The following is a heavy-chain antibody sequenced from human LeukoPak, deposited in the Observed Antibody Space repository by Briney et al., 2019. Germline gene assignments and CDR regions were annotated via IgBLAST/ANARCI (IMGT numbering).Heavy chain of an antibody. CDR3: AKDLAVAGTRSFDY. V-gene: IGHV3-23*01. Sequence: GGSLRLSCAASGFTFSSYAMSWVRQAPGKGLEWVSAISGSGGGTYYADSVKGRFTISRDNSKNTLYLQMNSLRAEDTAVYYCAKDLAVAGTRSFDYWGQGTLVTVSS. CDR2: ISGSGGGT. D-gene: IGHD6-19*01. J-gene: IGHJ4*02. CDR1: GFTFSSYA.